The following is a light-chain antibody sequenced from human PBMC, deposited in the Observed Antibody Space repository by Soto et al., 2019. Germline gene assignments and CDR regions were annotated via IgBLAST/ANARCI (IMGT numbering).Light chain of an antibody. V-gene: IGKV1-33*01. Sequence: DIQMTQSPSSLSASVGDRVTITCQASQDISNYLNWYQQKPGQAPKLLIYGASNLETGVPSRFSGSVSGTVFSFTISSLEPEDFAVYYCQHYNNSPFTFGPGTKVDIK. CDR3: QHYNNSPFT. CDR2: GAS. CDR1: QDISNY. J-gene: IGKJ3*01.